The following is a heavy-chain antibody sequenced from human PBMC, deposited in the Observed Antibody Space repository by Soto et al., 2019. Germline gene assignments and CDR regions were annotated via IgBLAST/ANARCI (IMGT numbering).Heavy chain of an antibody. V-gene: IGHV3-30-3*01. Sequence: GGSLRLSCAASGFTFSSYAMHWVRQAPGKGLEWVAVISYDGSNKYYADSVKGRFTISRDNSKNTLYLQMNSLRAEDTAVYYCARDLASLQWLALDYWGQGTLVTVSS. CDR3: ARDLASLQWLALDY. CDR1: GFTFSSYA. CDR2: ISYDGSNK. D-gene: IGHD6-19*01. J-gene: IGHJ4*02.